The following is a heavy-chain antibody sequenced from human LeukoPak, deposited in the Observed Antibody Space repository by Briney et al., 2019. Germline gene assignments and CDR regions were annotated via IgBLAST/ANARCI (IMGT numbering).Heavy chain of an antibody. Sequence: GASVKVSCKVSGYTLTELSMYWVRQAPGKGLEWMGGFDPEDGETIYAQKFQGRVTMTEDTSTDTAYMELSSLRSEDTAVYYCATAGWLQLADRYEYFQHWGQGTLVTVSS. V-gene: IGHV1-24*01. CDR2: FDPEDGET. D-gene: IGHD5-24*01. J-gene: IGHJ1*01. CDR1: GYTLTELS. CDR3: ATAGWLQLADRYEYFQH.